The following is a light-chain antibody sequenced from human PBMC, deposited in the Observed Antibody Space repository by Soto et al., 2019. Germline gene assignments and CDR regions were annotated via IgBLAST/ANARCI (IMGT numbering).Light chain of an antibody. CDR2: KAS. CDR3: QQYDSYPFT. J-gene: IGKJ2*01. V-gene: IGKV1-5*03. Sequence: DIQMTQSPSTLSAFVGDRVSITCRASQSISFRLAWYQQKPGKAPNLLIYKASSLESGVPSRFSGSGSGTEFTLTISRLQPGDFATYYCQQYDSYPFTFGQGTKLESK. CDR1: QSISFR.